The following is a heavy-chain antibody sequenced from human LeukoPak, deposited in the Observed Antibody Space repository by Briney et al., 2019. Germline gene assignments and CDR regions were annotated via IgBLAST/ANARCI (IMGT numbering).Heavy chain of an antibody. J-gene: IGHJ4*02. D-gene: IGHD3-9*01. CDR2: IYYSGST. Sequence: PSETLSLTCTVSGGSISSYYWSWIRQPPGKGLEWIGYIYYSGSTNYNPSLKSRVTISVDTSKNQFSLKLSSVTAADTAVYYCARSPSRDILTGYFHSDYWGQGTLVTVSS. V-gene: IGHV4-59*01. CDR1: GGSISSYY. CDR3: ARSPSRDILTGYFHSDY.